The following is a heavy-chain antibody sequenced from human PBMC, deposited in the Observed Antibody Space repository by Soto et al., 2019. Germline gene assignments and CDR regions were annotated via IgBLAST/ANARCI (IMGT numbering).Heavy chain of an antibody. CDR2: IYYSGST. Sequence: QVQLQESGPGLVKPSQTLSLTCTVSGGSISSGDYYWSWIRQPPGKGLEWIGYIYYSGSTYYNPSLXSXITISVDTSKSQFSLKLSSVTAADTAVYYCARAYRSPANLDYWGQGTLVTVSS. CDR3: ARAYRSPANLDY. V-gene: IGHV4-30-4*01. CDR1: GGSISSGDYY. J-gene: IGHJ4*02. D-gene: IGHD6-19*01.